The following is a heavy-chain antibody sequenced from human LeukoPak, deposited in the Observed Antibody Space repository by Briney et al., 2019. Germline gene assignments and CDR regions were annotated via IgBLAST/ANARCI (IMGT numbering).Heavy chain of an antibody. CDR1: GFTFDDYA. CDR3: VRDLYARLRLGEPPGY. V-gene: IGHV3-43D*03. J-gene: IGHJ4*02. Sequence: GGSLRLSRAASGFTFDDYAMHWVRQAPGKGLEWVSLITWDGGSTYYADSVKGRFTISRDNAENSLYLQMHSLRAEDTAIYYCVRDLYARLRLGEPPGYWGQGTLVTVSS. CDR2: ITWDGGST. D-gene: IGHD3-16*01.